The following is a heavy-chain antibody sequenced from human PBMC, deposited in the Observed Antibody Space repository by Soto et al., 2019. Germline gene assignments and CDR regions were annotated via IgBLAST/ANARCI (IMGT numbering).Heavy chain of an antibody. J-gene: IGHJ4*02. CDR3: AKGPAKGYDVGSGYYFAY. CDR2: ISGSGGST. D-gene: IGHD3-3*01. CDR1: GFTFSSYA. Sequence: EVQLLESGGGLVQPGGSLRLSCAASGFTFSSYAMSWVRQAPGKGLEWVSAISGSGGSTYYADSVKGRFTISRDNSKNTLYLPMNSLRAETTAVYYCAKGPAKGYDVGSGYYFAYWGQGTLVTVSS. V-gene: IGHV3-23*01.